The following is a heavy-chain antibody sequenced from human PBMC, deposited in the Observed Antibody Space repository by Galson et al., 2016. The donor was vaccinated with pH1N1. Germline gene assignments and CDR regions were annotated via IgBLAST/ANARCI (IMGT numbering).Heavy chain of an antibody. CDR3: ARHSTSGFPGIQVAARRRPFDI. Sequence: LSLTCAVYSGSLSGHYWSWIRQPPGKGLEWIGEVNHGGDTNSSPSLKSRVTISVDTSKNQFSLNLKSVTAADTAVYYCARHSTSGFPGIQVAARRRPFDIWGQGTMVTVSS. CDR2: VNHGGDT. J-gene: IGHJ3*02. CDR1: SGSLSGHY. V-gene: IGHV4-34*01. D-gene: IGHD6-19*01.